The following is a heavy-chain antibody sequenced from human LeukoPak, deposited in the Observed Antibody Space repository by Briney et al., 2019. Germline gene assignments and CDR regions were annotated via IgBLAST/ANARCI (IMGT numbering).Heavy chain of an antibody. Sequence: GGSLRLSCAASGFTFSSYWMSWVRRAPGKGLEWVANIKQDGSERYYVGSVKGRFTISRDNAKNSLYLQMNSLRVEDTAVYYCAIEEGTSPFDYWGQGTLVTVSS. CDR3: AIEEGTSPFDY. CDR2: IKQDGSER. J-gene: IGHJ4*02. D-gene: IGHD3-10*01. CDR1: GFTFSSYW. V-gene: IGHV3-7*01.